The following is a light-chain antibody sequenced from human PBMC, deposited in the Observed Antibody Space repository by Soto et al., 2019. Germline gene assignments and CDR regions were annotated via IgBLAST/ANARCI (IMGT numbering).Light chain of an antibody. J-gene: IGLJ1*01. CDR2: HIS. CDR1: SSDVGIYDY. Sequence: QSVLTQPRSVSGSLGQSVTISCTGTSSDVGIYDYVSWYQQFPGKAPKLMNYHISKRPSGVPDRFSGSKSGNTASLTISGLQAEDEADYYCCSYAGSYTFARNVFGTGTKVTVL. V-gene: IGLV2-11*01. CDR3: CSYAGSYTFARNV.